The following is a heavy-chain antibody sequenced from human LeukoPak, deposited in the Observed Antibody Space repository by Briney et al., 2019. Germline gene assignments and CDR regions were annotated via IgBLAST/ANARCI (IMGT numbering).Heavy chain of an antibody. CDR1: GYSISSGYY. Sequence: SETLSLTCTVSGYSISSGYYWGWIRQPPGKGLEWIGSIYHSGSTYYNPSLKSRVTISVDTSKNQFSLKLSSVTAADTAAYYCARTTVTTRYYYYMDVWGKGTTVTVSS. CDR3: ARTTVTTRYYYYMDV. CDR2: IYHSGST. D-gene: IGHD4-17*01. J-gene: IGHJ6*03. V-gene: IGHV4-38-2*02.